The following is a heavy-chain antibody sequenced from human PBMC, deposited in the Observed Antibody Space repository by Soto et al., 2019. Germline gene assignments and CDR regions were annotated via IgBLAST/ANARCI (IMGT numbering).Heavy chain of an antibody. J-gene: IGHJ4*02. CDR1: GYSFATYG. Sequence: ASVKVSCKASGYSFATYGFSWVRQAPGQGLECVGWISAHNGDTHYSQKFQGRVTLTTDTSTNTGYMELRSLTSDDTAVYFCATEPIYYNDGSGYYPLGHWGQGSLVTVSS. CDR3: ATEPIYYNDGSGYYPLGH. V-gene: IGHV1-18*04. CDR2: ISAHNGDT. D-gene: IGHD3-22*01.